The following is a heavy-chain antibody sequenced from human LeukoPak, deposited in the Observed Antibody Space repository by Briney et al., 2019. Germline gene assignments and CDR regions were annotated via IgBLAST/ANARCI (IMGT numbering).Heavy chain of an antibody. Sequence: PGGSLRLSCAASGFTFSSYWMSWVRRAPGKGLEWVANIKQDGSEKYYVDSVKGRFTISRDNAKNSLYLQMNSLRAEDTAVYYCARDRYCSSTSCYPDYYYYYMDVWGKGTTVTVSS. D-gene: IGHD2-2*01. V-gene: IGHV3-7*01. CDR2: IKQDGSEK. CDR3: ARDRYCSSTSCYPDYYYYYMDV. CDR1: GFTFSSYW. J-gene: IGHJ6*03.